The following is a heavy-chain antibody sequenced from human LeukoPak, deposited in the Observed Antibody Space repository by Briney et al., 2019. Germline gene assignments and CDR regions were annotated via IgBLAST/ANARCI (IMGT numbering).Heavy chain of an antibody. CDR2: ISWNGGLI. CDR1: GFRFADYG. CDR3: TRDLTMAAFDY. J-gene: IGHJ4*02. V-gene: IGHV3-20*04. Sequence: RPGGSLRLSCAASGFRFADYGVAWVRQTPGKGLEWVAYISWNGGLISYADSVKGRFTISRDNAKNSLYLQLDSLRAEDTALYYCTRDLTMAAFDYWGQGTLVTVSS. D-gene: IGHD5-24*01.